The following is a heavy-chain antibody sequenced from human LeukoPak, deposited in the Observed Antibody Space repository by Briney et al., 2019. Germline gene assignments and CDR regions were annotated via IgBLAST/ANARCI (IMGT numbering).Heavy chain of an antibody. J-gene: IGHJ4*02. Sequence: GGSLRPSCTVSGSTFITYVMSWVRQGPGKWLEWVSAISGRGDYTYYADSVKGRFTISRDNSRNTLYLQMNSLRPEDTAIYYCAKRIHGYNPLDYWGQGTLVTVSS. CDR3: AKRIHGYNPLDY. CDR1: GSTFITYV. CDR2: ISGRGDYT. V-gene: IGHV3-23*01. D-gene: IGHD5-24*01.